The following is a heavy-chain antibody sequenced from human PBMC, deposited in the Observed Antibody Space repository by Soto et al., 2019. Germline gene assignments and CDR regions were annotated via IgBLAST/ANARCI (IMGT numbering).Heavy chain of an antibody. CDR2: IHYSGST. CDR1: GGSVSSTSYY. CDR3: ARAWEHIYVDY. D-gene: IGHD1-26*01. J-gene: IGHJ4*02. Sequence: SSETLSLTCTVSGGSVSSTSYYWTWIRQPPGKGLEWIGYIHYSGSTNYNPSLQSRVTISVDTSKNHFSLELTSVTAADTAVYNCARAWEHIYVDYWVQRALATVSS. V-gene: IGHV4-61*01.